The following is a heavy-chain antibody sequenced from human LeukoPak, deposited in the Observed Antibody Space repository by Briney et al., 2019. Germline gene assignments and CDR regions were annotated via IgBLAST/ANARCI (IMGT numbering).Heavy chain of an antibody. CDR2: INQDGRET. V-gene: IGHV3-7*01. J-gene: IGHJ5*01. CDR1: GFTFSSYW. D-gene: IGHD4-11*01. CDR3: ARDPYRDYSISNWFDS. Sequence: PGGSLRLSCAASGFTFSSYWMSWVRQAPGKGLEWVANINQDGRETYYVDSVEGRFTISRDNAKNSLYLQMNSLRADDTAVYYCARDPYRDYSISNWFDSWGQGTLVTVSS.